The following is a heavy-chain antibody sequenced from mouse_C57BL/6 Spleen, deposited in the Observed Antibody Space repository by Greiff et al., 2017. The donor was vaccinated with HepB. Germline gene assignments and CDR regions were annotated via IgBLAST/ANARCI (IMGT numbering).Heavy chain of an antibody. CDR3: TRGSNYGAFAY. J-gene: IGHJ3*01. V-gene: IGHV1-15*01. D-gene: IGHD2-5*01. CDR1: GYTFTDYE. CDR2: IDPETGGT. Sequence: VQLQQSGAELVRPGASVTLSCKASGYTFTDYEMHWVKQTPVHGLEWIGAIDPETGGTAYNQKFKGKAILTADKSSSTAYMELRSLTSEVSAVYYCTRGSNYGAFAYWGQGTLVTVSA.